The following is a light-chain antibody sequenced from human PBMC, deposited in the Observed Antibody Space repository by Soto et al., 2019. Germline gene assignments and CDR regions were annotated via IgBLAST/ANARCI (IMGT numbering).Light chain of an antibody. J-gene: IGKJ2*01. V-gene: IGKV3-20*01. CDR1: QSVASRA. CDR2: SAS. Sequence: IVLTQSPGTLSLSPGERATLSCRASQSVASRALAWYQQKPGQAPRRLMYSASKRATGIPARFSGSGSGTDFTLTISRLEPEDFAVYYCQQYGSSPPMYTFGQGTKLEIK. CDR3: QQYGSSPPMYT.